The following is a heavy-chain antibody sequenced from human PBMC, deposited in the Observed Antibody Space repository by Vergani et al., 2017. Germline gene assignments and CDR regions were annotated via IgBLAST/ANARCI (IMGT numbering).Heavy chain of an antibody. V-gene: IGHV4-4*07. CDR3: ARDAYYDFWSGYSGDWYFDL. J-gene: IGHJ2*01. D-gene: IGHD3-3*01. CDR2: IYTSGST. Sequence: QLQLQESGPGLVKPSETLSLTCTVSGGSISSYYWSWIRQPAGKGLEWIGRIYTSGSTNYNPSLKSRVTMSVDTSKNQFSLKLSSVTAADTAVYYCARDAYYDFWSGYSGDWYFDLWGRGTLVTVSS. CDR1: GGSISSYY.